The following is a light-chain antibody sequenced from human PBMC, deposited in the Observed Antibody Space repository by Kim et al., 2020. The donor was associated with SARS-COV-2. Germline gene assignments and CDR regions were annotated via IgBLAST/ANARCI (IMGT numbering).Light chain of an antibody. V-gene: IGKV1-5*03. CDR2: KAS. CDR1: QSISSW. CDR3: QQYHVYSWT. Sequence: ASVGDRVTITCRASQSISSWLAWYQQKPGKAPNLLIYKASSLESGVPSRFSGSGSGTEFTLTISSLQPDDFATYYCQQYHVYSWTFGQGTKVDIK. J-gene: IGKJ1*01.